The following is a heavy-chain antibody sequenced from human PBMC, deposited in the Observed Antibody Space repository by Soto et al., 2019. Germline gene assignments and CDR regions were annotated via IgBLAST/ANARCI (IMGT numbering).Heavy chain of an antibody. CDR3: ARGQRFSDWFDP. CDR2: IYSSGST. V-gene: IGHV4-4*07. J-gene: IGHJ5*02. D-gene: IGHD3-3*01. CDR1: GGAMSGYY. Sequence: TSETLSLTCTVTGGAMSGYYWTWIRQSDGEGLEWIGRIYSSGSTNYNPSLKSRVTISLDTSMSYFSLRLSSVTAADTAVYYCARGQRFSDWFDPWGQGTLVTVSS.